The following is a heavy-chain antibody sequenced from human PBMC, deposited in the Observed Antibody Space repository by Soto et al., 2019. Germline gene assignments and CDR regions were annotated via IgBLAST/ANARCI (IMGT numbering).Heavy chain of an antibody. D-gene: IGHD2-2*01. Sequence: GLEGMGWMNPNSGNTGYAQKFQGRVTMTRNTSISTAYMELSSLRSEDTAVYYCAREFGFVVVPAAKEYNWFDPWGQGTLVTVSS. J-gene: IGHJ5*02. CDR3: AREFGFVVVPAAKEYNWFDP. CDR2: MNPNSGNT. V-gene: IGHV1-8*01.